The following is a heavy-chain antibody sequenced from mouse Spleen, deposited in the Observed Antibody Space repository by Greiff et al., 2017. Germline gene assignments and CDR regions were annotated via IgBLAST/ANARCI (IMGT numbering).Heavy chain of an antibody. CDR1: GYTFTDYN. CDR3: ARSGILRSYFDY. J-gene: IGHJ2*01. D-gene: IGHD1-1*01. CDR2: INPNNGGT. V-gene: IGHV1-18*01. Sequence: VQLKESGPELVKPGASVKIPCKASGYTFTDYNMDWVKQSHGKSLEWIGDINPNNGGTIYNQKFKGKATLTVDKSSSTAYMELRSLTSEDTAVYYCARSGILRSYFDYWGQGTTLTVSS.